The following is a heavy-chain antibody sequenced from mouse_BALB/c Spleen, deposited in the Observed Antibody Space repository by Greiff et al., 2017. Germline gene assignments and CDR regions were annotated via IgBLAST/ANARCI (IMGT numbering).Heavy chain of an antibody. CDR2: ISSGSSTI. CDR1: GFTFSSFG. D-gene: IGHD2-14*01. CDR3: ASDRSTYYAMDY. J-gene: IGHJ4*01. V-gene: IGHV5-17*02. Sequence: EVMLVESGGGLVQPGGSRKLSCAASGFTFSSFGMHWVRQAPEKGLEWVAYISSGSSTIYYADTVKGRFTISRDNPKNTLFLQMTSLRSEDTAMYYCASDRSTYYAMDYWGQGTSVTVSS.